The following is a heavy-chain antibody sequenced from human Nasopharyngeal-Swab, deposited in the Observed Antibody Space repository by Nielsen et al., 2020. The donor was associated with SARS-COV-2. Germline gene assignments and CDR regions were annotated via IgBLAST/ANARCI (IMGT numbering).Heavy chain of an antibody. D-gene: IGHD3-3*01. CDR2: VCAGGST. Sequence: GESLKISCAASGIFVSGNYMNWVRQAPGMGLEWVSVVCAGGSTFCADSVKGRFTISRDNSKNKLYLQMNNLRPEDTAMYYCASPVFGVVSDAFDLWGQGTMVTVSS. CDR1: GIFVSGNY. CDR3: ASPVFGVVSDAFDL. J-gene: IGHJ3*01. V-gene: IGHV3-53*01.